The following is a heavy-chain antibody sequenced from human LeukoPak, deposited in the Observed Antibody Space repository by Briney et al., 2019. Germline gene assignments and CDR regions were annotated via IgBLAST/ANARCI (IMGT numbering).Heavy chain of an antibody. D-gene: IGHD6-19*01. CDR3: ARVPLELWLHDY. V-gene: IGHV1-69*05. Sequence: SVKVSCKASGGIFSSYAISWVRQAPGQGLEWMGRIIPIFGTANYAQKFQGRVTITTDESTSTAYMELSSLRSEDTAVYYCARVPLELWLHDYWGQGTLVTVSS. CDR2: IIPIFGTA. J-gene: IGHJ4*02. CDR1: GGIFSSYA.